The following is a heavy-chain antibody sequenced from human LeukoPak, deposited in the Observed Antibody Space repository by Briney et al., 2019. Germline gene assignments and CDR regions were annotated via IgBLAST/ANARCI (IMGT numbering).Heavy chain of an antibody. Sequence: SETLSLTCTVSGGSISSSGYYWGWIRQSPGEGLEWIGNIYYSGITYYNPSLKSRVTISVDTSKNQFSLKLSSVTAADTAVYYCARVSGPFSYGNWFDAWGQGTLVTVSS. CDR2: IYYSGIT. J-gene: IGHJ5*02. D-gene: IGHD5-18*01. CDR1: GGSISSSGYY. V-gene: IGHV4-39*07. CDR3: ARVSGPFSYGNWFDA.